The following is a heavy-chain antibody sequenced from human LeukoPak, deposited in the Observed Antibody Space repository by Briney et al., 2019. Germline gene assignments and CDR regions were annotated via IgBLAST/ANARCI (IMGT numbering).Heavy chain of an antibody. Sequence: SETLSLTCTVSGGSISSYYWSWIRQPPGKGLEWIGYIYYSGSTNYNPSLKSRVTISVDTSKNQFSLKLSSVTAADTAVYYCARDYYDPPDDAFDIWGQGTTVTVSS. CDR3: ARDYYDPPDDAFDI. CDR2: IYYSGST. CDR1: GGSISSYY. V-gene: IGHV4-59*01. J-gene: IGHJ3*02. D-gene: IGHD3-22*01.